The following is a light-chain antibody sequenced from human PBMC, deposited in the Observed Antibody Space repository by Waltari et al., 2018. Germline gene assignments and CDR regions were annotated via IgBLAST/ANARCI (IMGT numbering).Light chain of an antibody. Sequence: SYVLTQAPSVSVTPGETARIPCGGANIGSKSVHWYQQKPGQAPVVVISYENYRPSGIPERFSGSNSENTATLTISRVEVGDEADYYCQVWDATNDHSVFGGGTKLTVL. J-gene: IGLJ2*01. CDR3: QVWDATNDHSV. CDR1: NIGSKS. CDR2: YEN. V-gene: IGLV3-21*01.